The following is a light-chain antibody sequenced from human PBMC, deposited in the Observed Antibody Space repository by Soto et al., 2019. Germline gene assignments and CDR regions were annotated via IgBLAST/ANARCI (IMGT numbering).Light chain of an antibody. CDR1: QTISTY. CDR3: QQSYSAPHT. Sequence: DIQMTQSPSSLSASVGDRVTITCRASQTISTYLNWYQKKAEKAPKLLIYDVSSLQSGVPPRFSGSGSGTDFTLTISSLQPEDFATYYCQQSYSAPHTFGGGTKVDIK. J-gene: IGKJ4*01. V-gene: IGKV1-39*01. CDR2: DVS.